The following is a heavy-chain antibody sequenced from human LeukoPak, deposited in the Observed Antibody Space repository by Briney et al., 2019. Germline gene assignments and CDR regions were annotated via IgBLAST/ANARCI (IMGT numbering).Heavy chain of an antibody. J-gene: IGHJ6*03. CDR2: ISGSGGST. V-gene: IGHV3-23*01. CDR1: GFTFSSYA. D-gene: IGHD3-3*01. Sequence: PGGSLRLSCAASGFTFSSYAMSWVRQAPGKGLEWVSAISGSGGSTYYADSVKGRFTISRDNSKNTLYLQMNSLRAEDTAVYYCAKARDFWSGYLPSDYYYYMDVWGKGTTVTVSS. CDR3: AKARDFWSGYLPSDYYYYMDV.